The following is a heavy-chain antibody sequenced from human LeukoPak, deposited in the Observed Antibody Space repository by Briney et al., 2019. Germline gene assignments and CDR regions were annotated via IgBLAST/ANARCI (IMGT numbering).Heavy chain of an antibody. CDR1: GDSISSGDYY. D-gene: IGHD3-22*01. Sequence: PSETLSLTCTVSGDSISSGDYYWSWIRQPAGKGLEWIGRISSSGSTNYNPSLKSRVTISVDTSKNQFSLKLSSVTTADTAVYFCARGPYSYDSSGAFDIWGQGTMVTVSS. J-gene: IGHJ3*02. CDR3: ARGPYSYDSSGAFDI. V-gene: IGHV4-61*02. CDR2: ISSSGST.